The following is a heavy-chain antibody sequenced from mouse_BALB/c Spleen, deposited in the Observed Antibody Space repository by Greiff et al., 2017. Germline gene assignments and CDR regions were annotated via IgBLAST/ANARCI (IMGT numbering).Heavy chain of an antibody. CDR2: IYPSDSYT. CDR3: TRGTTATDFDY. D-gene: IGHD1-2*01. Sequence: QVQLKQPGAELVRPGASVKLSCKASGYTFTSYWINWVKQRPGQGLEWIGNIYPSDSYTNYNQKFKDKATLTVDKSSSTAYMQLSSPTSEDSAVYYCTRGTTATDFDYWGQGTTLTVSS. J-gene: IGHJ2*01. V-gene: IGHV1-69*02. CDR1: GYTFTSYW.